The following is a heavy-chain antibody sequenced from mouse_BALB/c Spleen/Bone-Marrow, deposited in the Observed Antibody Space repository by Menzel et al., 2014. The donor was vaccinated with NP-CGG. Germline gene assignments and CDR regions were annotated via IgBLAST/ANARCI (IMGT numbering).Heavy chain of an antibody. CDR1: GYTFTSYY. CDR3: TRSYYGNYFDV. J-gene: IGHJ1*01. CDR2: INPSNGGT. Sequence: QVQLQQSGAELVKPGASVKLSCKASGYTFTSYYMYWVKQRPGQGLEWIGEINPSNGGTNFNEKFKNKATLSVDESSSTAYMQLSSLTSEDSAVYYCTRSYYGNYFDVWGAGTTVTVSS. D-gene: IGHD2-1*01. V-gene: IGHV1S81*02.